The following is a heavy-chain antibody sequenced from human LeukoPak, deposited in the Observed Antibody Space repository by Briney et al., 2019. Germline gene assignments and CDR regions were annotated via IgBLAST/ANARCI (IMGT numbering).Heavy chain of an antibody. CDR2: IRGGGGSA. V-gene: IGHV3-23*01. D-gene: IGHD4-17*01. CDR1: GFTFSAYA. CDR3: ARDPNGDYIGAFDM. Sequence: GGSLRLSCTASGFTFSAYAMMWVRQAPGKGPEWVSAIRGGGGSAFYADSVKGRFTISRDNSKYTLFLQMDSLRAEDTAVYYCARDPNGDYIGAFDMWGPGTMVTVSS. J-gene: IGHJ3*02.